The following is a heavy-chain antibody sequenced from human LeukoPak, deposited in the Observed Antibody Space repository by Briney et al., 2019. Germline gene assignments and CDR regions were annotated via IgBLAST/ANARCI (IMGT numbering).Heavy chain of an antibody. Sequence: GGSLRLSCAASGFTFSSYGMHWVRQAPGKGLEWVAVISYDGSNKYYADSVKGRFTISRDNSKDTLHLQMNSLRAEDTAVYYCAKSEVSGITMVRGVYHWGQGTLVTVPS. CDR3: AKSEVSGITMVRGVYH. D-gene: IGHD3-10*01. CDR2: ISYDGSNK. CDR1: GFTFSSYG. J-gene: IGHJ5*02. V-gene: IGHV3-30*18.